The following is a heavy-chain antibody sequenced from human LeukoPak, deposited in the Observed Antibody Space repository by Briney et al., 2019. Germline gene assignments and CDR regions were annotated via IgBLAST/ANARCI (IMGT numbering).Heavy chain of an antibody. J-gene: IGHJ4*02. CDR3: ARCYDFWSGYYSS. CDR1: GGSISSGSYY. Sequence: SETLSLTCTVSGGSISSGSYYWSWIRQPAGKGLEWIGRIYTSGSTNYNPSLKSRVTISVDTSKNQFSLKLSSVTAADTAVYYCARCYDFWSGYYSSWGQGTLVTVSS. CDR2: IYTSGST. D-gene: IGHD3-3*01. V-gene: IGHV4-61*02.